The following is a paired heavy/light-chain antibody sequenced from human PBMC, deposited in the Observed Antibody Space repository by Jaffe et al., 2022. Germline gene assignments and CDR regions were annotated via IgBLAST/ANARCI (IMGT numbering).Light chain of an antibody. Sequence: DLQMTQSPSFLSASVGDRVTITCRASRNISKYLNWYQRTPGEAPKFLIYTTSSLQSGVPSRFSGAGSGTDFTLTISSLQREDFATYYCQQSYTTPYTFGQGTKLEIK. V-gene: IGKV1-39*01. J-gene: IGKJ2*01. CDR1: RNISKY. CDR2: TTS. CDR3: QQSYTTPYT.
Heavy chain of an antibody. CDR3: ARTLRAPAAPDAFDI. Sequence: QLQLQESGSGLVKPSQTLSLTCVVSGGSITSAGYSWSWIRQPPGKGLEYIGFIYHSGSTYYNPSLKSRVTMSVDVSKNQFSLNLTSVTAADTAEYFCARTLRAPAAPDAFDIWGRGTMVTVSS. D-gene: IGHD2-15*01. J-gene: IGHJ3*02. CDR1: GGSITSAGYS. V-gene: IGHV4-30-2*01. CDR2: IYHSGST.